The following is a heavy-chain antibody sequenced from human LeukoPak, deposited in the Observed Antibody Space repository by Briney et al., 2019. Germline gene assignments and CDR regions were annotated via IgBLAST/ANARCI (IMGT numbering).Heavy chain of an antibody. Sequence: PGGSLRLSCAASEFTFSDYYMSWIRQAPGKGLEWVAVISYNGSNKYYADSVKGRFTISRDNSKNTLYLQMNSLRAEDTAVYYCARPFDQTTAFDYWGQGTLVTVSS. CDR1: EFTFSDYY. J-gene: IGHJ4*02. D-gene: IGHD4-11*01. V-gene: IGHV3-30-3*01. CDR2: ISYNGSNK. CDR3: ARPFDQTTAFDY.